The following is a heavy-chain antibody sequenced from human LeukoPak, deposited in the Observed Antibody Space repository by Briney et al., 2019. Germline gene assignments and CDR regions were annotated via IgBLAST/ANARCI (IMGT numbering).Heavy chain of an antibody. CDR1: GGSISSYY. J-gene: IGHJ2*01. CDR2: IYYSGST. D-gene: IGHD4-23*01. V-gene: IGHV4-59*01. CDR3: ARFIRFYGGNWRQYWYFDL. Sequence: PSETLSLTCTVSGGSISSYYWSWIRQPPGKGLEWIGYIYYSGSTNYNPSLKSRVTISVDTSKNQFSLKLSSVTAADTAVYYCARFIRFYGGNWRQYWYFDLWGRGTLVTVSS.